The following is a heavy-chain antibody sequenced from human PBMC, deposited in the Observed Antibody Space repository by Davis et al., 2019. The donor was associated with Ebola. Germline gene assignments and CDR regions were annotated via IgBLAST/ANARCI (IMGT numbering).Heavy chain of an antibody. V-gene: IGHV3-30*04. Sequence: GESLKISCVASGFTFSGYAMHWVRQAPGKGLEWVAVISYDGSNKYYADSVKGRFTISRDNSQNTLSLQMNSLRDEDTAVYYCARGPVAGTVFGDFWGQGTLVTVSS. CDR3: ARGPVAGTVFGDF. CDR1: GFTFSGYA. J-gene: IGHJ4*02. D-gene: IGHD6-19*01. CDR2: ISYDGSNK.